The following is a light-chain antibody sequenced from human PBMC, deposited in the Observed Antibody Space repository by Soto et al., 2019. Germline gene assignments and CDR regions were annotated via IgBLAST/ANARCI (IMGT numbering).Light chain of an antibody. CDR1: QSAGNF. CDR3: QQRANWPLTT. J-gene: IGKJ5*01. Sequence: EIVMTQSPATLSVSPGETASLSCRASQSAGNFLAWYQQKPGQAPRLLIYYISTRATGIPARCSGSGSGTDFTLTIRSLEPEDFAIYYCQQRANWPLTTFGHGTRLEIK. V-gene: IGKV3-11*01. CDR2: YIS.